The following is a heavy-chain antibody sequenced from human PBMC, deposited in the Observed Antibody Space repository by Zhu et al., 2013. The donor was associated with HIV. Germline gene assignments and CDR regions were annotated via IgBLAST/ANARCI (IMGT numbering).Heavy chain of an antibody. CDR1: GYTFTDFH. CDR3: ARAFVDSSLNWWFDP. D-gene: IGHD5-12*01. J-gene: IGHJ5*02. Sequence: QVQLVQSGAELKKPGASMKVSCKASGYTFTDFHIHWVRQTPGQGLEWMGWIDPNSRGANYAQKFQDRVTMSRDTSISTAYLELSSLRSDDTAVYYCARAFVDSSLNWWFDPWGQGTLVTVTS. V-gene: IGHV1-2*02. CDR2: IDPNSRGA.